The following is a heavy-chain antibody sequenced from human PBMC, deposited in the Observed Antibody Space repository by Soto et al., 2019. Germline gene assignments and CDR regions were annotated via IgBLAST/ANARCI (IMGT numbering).Heavy chain of an antibody. Sequence: PGGSLRLSCAASGFTFTDYYMNWIRQAPGKGLEWVSYISSTGTYTNYADSVKGRFTISRDNAKNSLYLQMNSLRAEDTAVYYCARDANYADNWGQGTLVTVYS. J-gene: IGHJ4*02. V-gene: IGHV3-11*05. CDR3: ARDANYADN. CDR2: ISSTGTYT. CDR1: GFTFTDYY.